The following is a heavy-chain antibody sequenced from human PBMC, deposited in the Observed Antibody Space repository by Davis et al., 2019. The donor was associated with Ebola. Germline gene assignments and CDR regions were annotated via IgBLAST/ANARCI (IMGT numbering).Heavy chain of an antibody. J-gene: IGHJ6*02. CDR2: ITGSGGST. Sequence: PGGSLRLSCVVSGISLKSCAMSWVRQAPGKGLEWVSGITGSGGSTLYADSVKGRFTISRDSSKNTLYLQMNSLRAEDTAVYYCAKDLLWWSASDVWGQGTTVTVSS. D-gene: IGHD2-21*01. V-gene: IGHV3-23*01. CDR3: AKDLLWWSASDV. CDR1: GISLKSCA.